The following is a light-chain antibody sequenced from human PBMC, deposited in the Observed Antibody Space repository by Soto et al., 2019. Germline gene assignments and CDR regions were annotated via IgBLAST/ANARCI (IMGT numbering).Light chain of an antibody. CDR3: SSYTSSSTVV. CDR1: SSDVGGYNY. CDR2: DVS. Sequence: QSALTQPASVSGSPGQSITISCTGTSSDVGGYNYVSWYQQHPGKAPKLMIYDVSNRPSGVSNRFSRSKSGNTASLTISGLQAEDEADYYCSSYTSSSTVVFGGGTQLTVL. V-gene: IGLV2-14*01. J-gene: IGLJ2*01.